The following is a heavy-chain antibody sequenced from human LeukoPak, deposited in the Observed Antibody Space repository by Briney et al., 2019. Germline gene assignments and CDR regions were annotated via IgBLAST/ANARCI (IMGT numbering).Heavy chain of an antibody. Sequence: PGGSLKLSCAASGFTFSGSAMHWVRQASGKGLEWVGRIRSKANSYATAYAASVKGRFTISRDDSKNTAYLQMNSLKTEDTAVYYCTRHAYCSGGSCYFDYWGQGTLVTVSS. J-gene: IGHJ4*02. D-gene: IGHD2-15*01. CDR3: TRHAYCSGGSCYFDY. V-gene: IGHV3-73*01. CDR2: IRSKANSYAT. CDR1: GFTFSGSA.